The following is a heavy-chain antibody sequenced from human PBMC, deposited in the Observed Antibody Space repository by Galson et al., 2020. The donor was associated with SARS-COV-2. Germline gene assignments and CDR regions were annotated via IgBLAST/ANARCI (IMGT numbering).Heavy chain of an antibody. CDR2: IWYDGSNK. Sequence: GGSLRLSCAASGFTFSSYGMHWVRQAPGKGLEWVAVIWYDGSNKYYADSVKGRFTISRDNSKNTLYLQMNSLRAEDTAVYYCATCPMVRGDPYYYYYGMDVWGQGTTVTVSS. CDR3: ATCPMVRGDPYYYYYGMDV. J-gene: IGHJ6*02. D-gene: IGHD3-10*01. CDR1: GFTFSSYG. V-gene: IGHV3-33*01.